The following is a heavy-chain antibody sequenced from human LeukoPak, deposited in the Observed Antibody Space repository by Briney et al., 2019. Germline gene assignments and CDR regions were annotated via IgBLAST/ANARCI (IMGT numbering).Heavy chain of an antibody. J-gene: IGHJ3*02. CDR2: ISGSGGST. V-gene: IGHV3-23*01. D-gene: IGHD3-22*01. CDR3: AKVLITYYYDSSGYPDAFDI. Sequence: GGSLRLSCAASGFTFSSYAMSWVRQAPGKGLEWVSAISGSGGSTYYADSVKGRSTISRDNSKNTLYLQMNSLRAEDTAVYYCAKVLITYYYDSSGYPDAFDIWGQGTMVTGSS. CDR1: GFTFSSYA.